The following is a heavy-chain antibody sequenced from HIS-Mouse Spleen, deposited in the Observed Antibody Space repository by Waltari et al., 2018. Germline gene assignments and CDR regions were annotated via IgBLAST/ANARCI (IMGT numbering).Heavy chain of an antibody. CDR1: GGSFSGYY. Sequence: QVQLQQWGAGLLKPSETLSLTCAVYGGSFSGYYWSWIRQPPGKGLEWIGEINHSGSTNYNPSLNSRVTISVDTSKNQFSLKLSSVTAADTAVYYCARSKGYCSSTSCYYFDYWGQGTLVTVAS. J-gene: IGHJ4*02. CDR2: INHSGST. CDR3: ARSKGYCSSTSCYYFDY. D-gene: IGHD2-2*01. V-gene: IGHV4-34*01.